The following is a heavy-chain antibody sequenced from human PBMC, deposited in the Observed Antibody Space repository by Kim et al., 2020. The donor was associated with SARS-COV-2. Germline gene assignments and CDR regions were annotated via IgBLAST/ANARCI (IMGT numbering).Heavy chain of an antibody. V-gene: IGHV4-31*03. CDR3: ARYSHQLPMYYFDY. Sequence: SETLSLTCTVSGASISSGIYYWGWIRQHPGKGLEWRGYIYYSGISYYNPSLKSRLTISVDTSQNQFSLKLTSVTAADTAVYYCARYSHQLPMYYFDYWGQGTLVTVSS. CDR2: IYYSGIS. D-gene: IGHD2-2*01. CDR1: GASISSGIYY. J-gene: IGHJ4*02.